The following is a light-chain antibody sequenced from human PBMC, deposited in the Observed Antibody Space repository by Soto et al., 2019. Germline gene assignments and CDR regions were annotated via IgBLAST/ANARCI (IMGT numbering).Light chain of an antibody. Sequence: QSDLTQPRSVSGSPGQSVTISCTGTSSDVGGHNSVSWYQQHPGKAPKLMIYDVSKRPSGVPDRFSGSKSDNTASLTISGLQAEDEADYYCCSYAVNYVIFGGGTKLTVL. J-gene: IGLJ2*01. CDR3: CSYAVNYVI. V-gene: IGLV2-11*01. CDR2: DVS. CDR1: SSDVGGHNS.